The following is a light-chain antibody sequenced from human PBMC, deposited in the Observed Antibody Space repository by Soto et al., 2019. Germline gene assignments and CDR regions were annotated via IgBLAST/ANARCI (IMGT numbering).Light chain of an antibody. Sequence: DIRMTQSPSTLSACVGDRVTITCRASQSISTWLAWYQQKPGKAPKLLISKASSLECGVPSRFGGSGSGTLFNITISSLHPDDFATYYCQQYNTYPLTFGGGTTVDIK. J-gene: IGKJ4*01. CDR1: QSISTW. V-gene: IGKV1-5*03. CDR3: QQYNTYPLT. CDR2: KAS.